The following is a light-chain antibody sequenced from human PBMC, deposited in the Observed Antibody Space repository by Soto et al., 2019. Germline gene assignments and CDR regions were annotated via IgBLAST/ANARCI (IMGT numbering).Light chain of an antibody. CDR2: GNS. CDR3: QSYDSSQSGVV. CDR1: SSNIGAGYD. Sequence: QSVLTQPPSVSGAPGQRVTISCTGSSSNIGAGYDVQWYQQLPGTAPKLLIYGNSNRPSGVPDRFSGSKSGTSASLAITGLQAEDEADYYCQSYDSSQSGVVFGGGTNLTVL. J-gene: IGLJ2*01. V-gene: IGLV1-40*01.